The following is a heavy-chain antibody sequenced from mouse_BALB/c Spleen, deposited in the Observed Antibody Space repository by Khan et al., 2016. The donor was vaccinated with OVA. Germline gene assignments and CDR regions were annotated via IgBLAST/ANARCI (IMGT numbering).Heavy chain of an antibody. Sequence: EVQLQQSGAELVRPGASVKISCKASGYTFADYNMDWVKQSHGKSLEWIGNINPYFYRTNYNQNFKGKATLTVDRSSSTAYMELRSLTSEDTAVYYCARGGNKYDVYLDVWGAGTTVTVSS. J-gene: IGHJ1*01. V-gene: IGHV1-18*01. D-gene: IGHD2-12*01. CDR3: ARGGNKYDVYLDV. CDR2: INPYFYRT. CDR1: GYTFADYN.